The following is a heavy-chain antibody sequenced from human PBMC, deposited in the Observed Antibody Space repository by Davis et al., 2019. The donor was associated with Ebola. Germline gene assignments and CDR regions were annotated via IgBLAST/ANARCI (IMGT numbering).Heavy chain of an antibody. V-gene: IGHV4-59*12. J-gene: IGHJ5*02. CDR1: GGSISNYY. CDR3: ARALRYSYGYSRFDP. Sequence: SETLSLTCTVSGGSISNYYWSWIRQPPGKGLEWIGYIYYSGNTNYNPSLKSRVTISVDTSKNQFSLKLSSVTAADTAVYYCARALRYSYGYSRFDPWGQGTLVTVSS. CDR2: IYYSGNT. D-gene: IGHD5-18*01.